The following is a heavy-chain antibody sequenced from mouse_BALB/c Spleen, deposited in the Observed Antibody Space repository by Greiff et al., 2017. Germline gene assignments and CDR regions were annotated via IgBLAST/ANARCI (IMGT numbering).Heavy chain of an antibody. V-gene: IGHV1S41*01. D-gene: IGHD3-3*01. CDR1: GYTFTSYW. Sequence: DLVKPGASVKLSCKASGYTFTSYWINWIKQRPGQGLEWIGRIAPGSGSTYYNEMFKGKATLTVDTSSSTAYIQLSSLSSEDSAVYFCARLGSYAMDYWGQGTSVTVSS. CDR3: ARLGSYAMDY. J-gene: IGHJ4*01. CDR2: IAPGSGST.